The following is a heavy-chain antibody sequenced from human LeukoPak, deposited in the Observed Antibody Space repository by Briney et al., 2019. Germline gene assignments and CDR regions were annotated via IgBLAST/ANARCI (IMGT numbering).Heavy chain of an antibody. J-gene: IGHJ4*02. V-gene: IGHV3-7*01. Sequence: GGSLRLSCAASGFTFSSYWMTWARQAPGKGLEWVANIKEDGSETYYMDSAKGRFTISRDNAKDSLYLQMNSLRDEDTAVYYCARDSGRREDYWGQGILVTVSS. CDR1: GFTFSSYW. D-gene: IGHD1-1*01. CDR3: ARDSGRREDY. CDR2: IKEDGSET.